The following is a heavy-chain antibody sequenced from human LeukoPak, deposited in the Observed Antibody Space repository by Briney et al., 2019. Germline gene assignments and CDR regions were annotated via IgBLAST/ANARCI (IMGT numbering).Heavy chain of an antibody. CDR1: GFTVSSNY. V-gene: IGHV3-66*01. Sequence: GGSLRLSCAASGFTVSSNYMSWVRQAPGKGLEWVSVIYSGGSTYYADSVKGRFTISRDNSKNTLYLQMNSLRAEDTAVYYCARGGGIVGATTLFDYWGQGTLVTVSS. J-gene: IGHJ4*02. CDR2: IYSGGST. CDR3: ARGGGIVGATTLFDY. D-gene: IGHD1-26*01.